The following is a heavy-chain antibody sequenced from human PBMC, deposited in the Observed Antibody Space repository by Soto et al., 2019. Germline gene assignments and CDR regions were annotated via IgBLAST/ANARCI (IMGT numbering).Heavy chain of an antibody. D-gene: IGHD6-13*01. V-gene: IGHV4-59*08. CDR1: GGSISSYY. CDR2: IYYSGST. Sequence: SETLSLTCTVSGGSISSYYLSWIRQPPGKGLEWIGYIYYSGSTNYNPSLKSRVTISVDASKNQFSLKLSSVTAADTAVYYCARGYSSSWGGSYWFDPWGQGTLVTVSS. CDR3: ARGYSSSWGGSYWFDP. J-gene: IGHJ5*02.